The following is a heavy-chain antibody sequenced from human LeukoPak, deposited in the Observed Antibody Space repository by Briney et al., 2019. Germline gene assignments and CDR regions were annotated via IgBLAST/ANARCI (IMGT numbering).Heavy chain of an antibody. CDR1: GYTFTSNY. CDR3: ARDQEGFDY. Sequence: ASVKDSCKASGYTFTSNYIHGVRQAPGQGLEWMGMIYPRDGSTSYAQKFQGRVTVTRDTSTSTVHMELSGLRSEDTAVYYCARDQEGFDYWGQGTLVTVSS. CDR2: IYPRDGST. V-gene: IGHV1-46*01. J-gene: IGHJ4*02.